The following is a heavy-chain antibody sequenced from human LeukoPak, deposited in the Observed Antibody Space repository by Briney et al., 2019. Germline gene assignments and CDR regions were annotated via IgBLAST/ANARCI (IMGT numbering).Heavy chain of an antibody. V-gene: IGHV4-34*01. CDR2: INHSGRT. Sequence: SETLSLTCAVYGGSFSGYYWNWIRQPPGKGLEWIGEINHSGRTNYNPSLKSRVTISVDTSKKQFSLKLISVTAADTAVYYCARGVDYYGVWGQGTLVTVSS. CDR3: ARGVDYYGV. CDR1: GGSFSGYY. D-gene: IGHD3-10*01. J-gene: IGHJ4*02.